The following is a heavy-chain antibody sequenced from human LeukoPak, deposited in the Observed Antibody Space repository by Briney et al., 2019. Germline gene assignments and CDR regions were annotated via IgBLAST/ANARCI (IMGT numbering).Heavy chain of an antibody. CDR1: GGSISSYY. CDR3: AATMVRGVIPPTFDY. J-gene: IGHJ4*02. V-gene: IGHV4-59*01. Sequence: SETLSLTCTVSGGSISSYYWSWIRQPPGKGLEWIGYIYYSGSTNYNPSLKSRVTISVDTSKNQFSLRLSSVTAADTAVYYCAATMVRGVIPPTFDYWGQGTLVTVSS. D-gene: IGHD3-10*01. CDR2: IYYSGST.